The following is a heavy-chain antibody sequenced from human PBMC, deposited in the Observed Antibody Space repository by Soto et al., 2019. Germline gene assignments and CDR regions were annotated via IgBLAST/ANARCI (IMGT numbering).Heavy chain of an antibody. Sequence: ASVKVSCKASGYTFTTYTMHWVRQAPGQRLERMGWINVGNGNTKYSQKFQGRVTITRDTSTSTAYMELSSLRSDDTAVYYCARDSPHFDFCCGYYRGAFDIRDQGTMVTGSS. CDR2: INVGNGNT. CDR3: ARDSPHFDFCCGYYRGAFDI. D-gene: IGHD3-3*01. CDR1: GYTFTTYT. J-gene: IGHJ3*02. V-gene: IGHV1-3*01.